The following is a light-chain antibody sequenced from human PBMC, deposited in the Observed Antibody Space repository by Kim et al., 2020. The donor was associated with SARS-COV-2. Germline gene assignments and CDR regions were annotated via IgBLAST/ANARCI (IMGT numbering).Light chain of an antibody. CDR1: SVNVGSPG. J-gene: IGLJ3*02. CDR2: RNY. V-gene: IGLV10-54*04. CDR3: SAWDRSLGAWV. Sequence: PPGTLTCTGHSVNVGSPGAACLQQTPGHPPHLLSDRNYNRPSEISERFSASRSGTSASLTITGLQPEDEADYYCSAWDRSLGAWVFGGGTQLTVL.